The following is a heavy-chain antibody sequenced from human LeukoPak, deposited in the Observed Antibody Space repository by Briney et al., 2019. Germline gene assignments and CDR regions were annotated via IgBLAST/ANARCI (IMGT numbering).Heavy chain of an antibody. CDR1: GYTFTSYD. Sequence: ASVKVSCKASGYTFTSYDINWVRQATGQGLEWMGWMNPNSGNTGYAQKFQGRVTITRNTSINTAYMELSSLRSEDTAVYYCARSPRGPGDAFDIWGQGTMVTVSS. J-gene: IGHJ3*02. V-gene: IGHV1-8*03. CDR3: ARSPRGPGDAFDI. D-gene: IGHD3-10*01. CDR2: MNPNSGNT.